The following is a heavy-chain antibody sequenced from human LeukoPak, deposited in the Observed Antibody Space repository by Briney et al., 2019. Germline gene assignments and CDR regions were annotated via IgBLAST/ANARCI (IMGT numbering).Heavy chain of an antibody. CDR1: GGSISSYY. Sequence: SETLSLTCTVSGGSISSYYWSWIRQPPGKGLEWIGYIYYSGSTNYNPSLKSRVTISVDTSKNQFSLKLSSVTAADTAVHYCARYSSGSYYQYYYYYYMDVWGKGTTVTVSS. V-gene: IGHV4-59*01. CDR2: IYYSGST. CDR3: ARYSSGSYYQYYYYYYMDV. J-gene: IGHJ6*03. D-gene: IGHD3-10*01.